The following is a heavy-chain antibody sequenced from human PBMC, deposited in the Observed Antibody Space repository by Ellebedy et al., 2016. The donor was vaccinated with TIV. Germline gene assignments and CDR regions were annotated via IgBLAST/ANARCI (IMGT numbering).Heavy chain of an antibody. V-gene: IGHV4-4*07. CDR3: ARRTNTGSYNYFNY. Sequence: GSLRLXXSVPGDSISDYCWAWFRQPAGKGLEWIGRIYTSGSTNYNPSLNSRVTMSIDTSKNQFSLRLSSVTAADTAVYYCARRTNTGSYNYFNYWGQGTLVTVSS. CDR2: IYTSGST. CDR1: GDSISDYC. J-gene: IGHJ4*02. D-gene: IGHD1-26*01.